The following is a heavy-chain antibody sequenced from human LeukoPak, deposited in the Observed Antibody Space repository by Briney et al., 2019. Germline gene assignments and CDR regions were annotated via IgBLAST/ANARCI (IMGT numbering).Heavy chain of an antibody. CDR3: ARQRVVNYYYNGMDV. CDR1: GYNFTTYW. CDR2: IYPGDSDT. V-gene: IGHV5-51*01. Sequence: GESLKISCKGSGYNFTTYWIGWVRQMPGKGLEWMGIIYPGDSDTRYNPSFQGQVTMSTDKSISTAYLEWSSLKASDTAMYYCARQRVVNYYYNGMDVWGQGTTVTVSS. D-gene: IGHD3-16*01. J-gene: IGHJ6*02.